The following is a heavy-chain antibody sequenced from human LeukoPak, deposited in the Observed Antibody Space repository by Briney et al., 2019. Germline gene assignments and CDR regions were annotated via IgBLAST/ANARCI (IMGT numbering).Heavy chain of an antibody. Sequence: SQTLSLTCAISGDSVSNNSAAWNWLRQSPSRGLEWLGRTYYRSKWYNDYAVSVKSRITINPDTSKNQFSLQLNSVTPEDTAVYYCARESYGDLRGVYGMDVWGQGTTVTVSS. CDR2: TYYRSKWYN. CDR1: GDSVSNNSAA. CDR3: ARESYGDLRGVYGMDV. D-gene: IGHD4-17*01. V-gene: IGHV6-1*01. J-gene: IGHJ6*02.